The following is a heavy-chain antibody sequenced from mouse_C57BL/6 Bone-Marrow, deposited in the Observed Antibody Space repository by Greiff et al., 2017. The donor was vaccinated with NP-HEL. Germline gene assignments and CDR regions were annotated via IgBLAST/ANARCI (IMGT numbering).Heavy chain of an antibody. Sequence: EVQLQQSGAELVRPGASVKLSCTASGFNINDDYMHWVKQRPEQGLEWIGWIDPENGDTEYASKFQGKATITADTSSNTAYLQLSSLTSEDTAVYYCTTSPAWFAYWGQGTRVTVSA. CDR3: TTSPAWFAY. CDR2: IDPENGDT. CDR1: GFNINDDY. V-gene: IGHV14-4*01. J-gene: IGHJ3*01.